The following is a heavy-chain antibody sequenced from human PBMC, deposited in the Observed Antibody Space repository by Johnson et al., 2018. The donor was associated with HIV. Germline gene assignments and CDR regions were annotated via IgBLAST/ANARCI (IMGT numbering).Heavy chain of an antibody. CDR1: EFTFNSYW. J-gene: IGHJ3*02. D-gene: IGHD6-19*01. Sequence: VQLVESGGGVVQPGRSLRLSCAGSEFTFNSYWMSWVRQAPGEGLEWVANINQDGTEKYYADSMRGRFTISRDNTKNSLYLEMNSLRAEDTAVYYCVSSGCQRCAFDIWGQGTMVTVSS. CDR3: VSSGCQRCAFDI. CDR2: INQDGTEK. V-gene: IGHV3-7*01.